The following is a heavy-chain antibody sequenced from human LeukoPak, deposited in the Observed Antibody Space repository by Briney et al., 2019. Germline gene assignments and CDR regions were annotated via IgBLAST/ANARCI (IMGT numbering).Heavy chain of an antibody. V-gene: IGHV3-21*03. CDR2: ISGSSSFM. D-gene: IGHD3-10*01. CDR1: GFTFSSYT. J-gene: IGHJ4*02. Sequence: GGSLRLPWAASGFTFSSYTMNWVRQAPGKGLELVSSISGSSSFMYYSDSLQVRVTISRDHAKNSLYLQLNSLKTEDTAVYYCATTKITYGPGAPIRHFDYWGEGTLVTVSS. CDR3: ATTKITYGPGAPIRHFDY.